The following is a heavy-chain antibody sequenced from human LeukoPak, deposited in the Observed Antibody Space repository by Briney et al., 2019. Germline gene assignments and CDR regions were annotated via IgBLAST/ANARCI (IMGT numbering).Heavy chain of an antibody. V-gene: IGHV1-2*02. CDR3: ARVPDSSGYYASY. D-gene: IGHD3-22*01. CDR1: GYTITNNY. Sequence: GASVKVSCKASGYTITNNYMHWVRQAPGQGLEWMGVINPSGTGTSYAQKFQGRVTMTRDTSISTAYMELSRLRSDDTAVYYCARVPDSSGYYASYWGQGTLVTVSS. J-gene: IGHJ4*02. CDR2: INPSGTGT.